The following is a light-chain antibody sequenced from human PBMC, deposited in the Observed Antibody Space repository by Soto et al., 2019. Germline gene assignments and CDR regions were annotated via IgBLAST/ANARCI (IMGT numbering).Light chain of an antibody. Sequence: QSALTQPASVSGSPGQSITISCTGTSSDVGGYNYVSGYQQHPGKAPKLMIYDVSNRPSGVSNRFSGSKSGNTASLTISGLQAEDEDDYYCSSYPSSSTLVVFGGGTKLTVL. CDR3: SSYPSSSTLVV. J-gene: IGLJ2*01. V-gene: IGLV2-14*01. CDR1: SSDVGGYNY. CDR2: DVS.